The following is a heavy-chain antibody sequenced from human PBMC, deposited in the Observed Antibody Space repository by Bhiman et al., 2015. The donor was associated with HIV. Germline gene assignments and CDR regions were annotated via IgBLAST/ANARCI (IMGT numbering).Heavy chain of an antibody. CDR1: GFTFDDYA. Sequence: EVQLVESGGGLVQPGRSLRLSCAASGFTFDDYAMHWVRQAPGKGLEWVSGISWNSGSIGYADSVKGRFTISRDNAKNSLYLQMNSLRAEDTALYYCAKSGYYYYFDYWGQGTLVTVSS. J-gene: IGHJ4*02. CDR2: ISWNSGSI. CDR3: AKSGYYYYFDY. V-gene: IGHV3-9*01. D-gene: IGHD3-22*01.